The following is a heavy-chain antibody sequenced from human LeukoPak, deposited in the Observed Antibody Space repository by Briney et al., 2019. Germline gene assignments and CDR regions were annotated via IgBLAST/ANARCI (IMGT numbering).Heavy chain of an antibody. V-gene: IGHV6-1*01. CDR3: ARERNPSGPAQFDY. J-gene: IGHJ4*02. Sequence: SQTLSLTCAISGDSVSSNSSACNWIRQSPSRGLEWLGRTYYRSKWYNDYAVSVKSRITINPDTSKNQFSLQLNSVTPEDTAVYYCARERNPSGPAQFDYWGQGTLVTVSS. CDR2: TYYRSKWYN. CDR1: GDSVSSNSSA.